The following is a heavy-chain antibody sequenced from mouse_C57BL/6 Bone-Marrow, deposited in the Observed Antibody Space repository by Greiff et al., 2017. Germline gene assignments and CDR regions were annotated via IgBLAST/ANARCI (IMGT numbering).Heavy chain of an antibody. J-gene: IGHJ2*01. CDR3: TSLLRFLFDY. Sequence: EVQVVESGAELVRPGASVKLSCTASGFNIKDDYMHWVKQRPEQGLEWIGWIDPENGDTEYASKFQGKATITADTSSNTAYLQLSSLTSEDTAVYYCTSLLRFLFDYWGQGTTLTVSS. CDR1: GFNIKDDY. CDR2: IDPENGDT. D-gene: IGHD1-1*01. V-gene: IGHV14-4*01.